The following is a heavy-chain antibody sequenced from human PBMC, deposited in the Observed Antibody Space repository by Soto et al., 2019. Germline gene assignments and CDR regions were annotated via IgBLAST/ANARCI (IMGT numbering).Heavy chain of an antibody. V-gene: IGHV1-69*06. D-gene: IGHD2-21*02. J-gene: IGHJ5*02. CDR3: AAHAQVTWVWFDP. CDR1: GGTFSSYA. Sequence: SVKVSCKASGGTFSSYAISWVRQAPGQRLEWMGGIIPIFGTANYAQKFQGRVTITADKSTSTAYMELSSLRSEDTAVYYCAAHAQVTWVWFDPWGHGTLVTVSS. CDR2: IIPIFGTA.